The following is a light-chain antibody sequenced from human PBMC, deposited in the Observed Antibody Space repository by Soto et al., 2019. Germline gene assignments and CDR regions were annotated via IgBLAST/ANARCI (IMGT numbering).Light chain of an antibody. V-gene: IGLV1-44*01. Sequence: QAVVTQPSSASGTPGQTVTISCSGTSSNIGTNTVNWYRQVPGTAPKLLIFNDNVRPSGVPGRFFGSRSGTSASLAISGLQSEDEADYYCAAWDGSLNVVLLGGGTKLTVI. CDR3: AAWDGSLNVVL. CDR1: SSNIGTNT. CDR2: NDN. J-gene: IGLJ2*01.